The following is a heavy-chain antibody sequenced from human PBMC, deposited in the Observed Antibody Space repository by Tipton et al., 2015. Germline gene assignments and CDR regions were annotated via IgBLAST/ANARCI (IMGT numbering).Heavy chain of an antibody. CDR3: ARASIIQGYYHDSSRYYLFNS. Sequence: TLSLTCAVYGGSFSDYYLSWIRQSPGKGLEWIGEINHGGSTNYNPSLKSRVTISVDTSKNQFSLKLSSVIAADTAVYYCARASIIQGYYHDSSRYYLFNSWVQGTLVTVSS. J-gene: IGHJ1*01. V-gene: IGHV4-34*01. CDR2: INHGGST. D-gene: IGHD3-22*01. CDR1: GGSFSDYY.